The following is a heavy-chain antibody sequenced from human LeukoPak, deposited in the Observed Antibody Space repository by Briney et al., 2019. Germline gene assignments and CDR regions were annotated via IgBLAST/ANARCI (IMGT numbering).Heavy chain of an antibody. D-gene: IGHD1-1*01. CDR3: AKGTTNWPPRCFDP. CDR1: GFIFSNYA. V-gene: IGHV3-23*01. CDR2: ISPSGGVT. Sequence: PGGSLRLSCVASGFIFSNYAMNWVRQAPGKGLEWVSTISPSGGVTYNADSVKGRFTISRDNSKNTLYLQMNTLRGEDTAVYYCAKGTTNWPPRCFDPWGQGTPVTVSS. J-gene: IGHJ5*02.